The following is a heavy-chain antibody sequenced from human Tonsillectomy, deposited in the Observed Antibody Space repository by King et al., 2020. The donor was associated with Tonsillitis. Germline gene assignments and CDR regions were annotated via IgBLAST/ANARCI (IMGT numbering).Heavy chain of an antibody. J-gene: IGHJ4*02. Sequence: VQLVESGGGLVQPGGSLRLSCAASGFTFSSYAMSWVRQAPGKGLEWVSAIRGSGGSTYYADSVKGRFTISRDNSKNTLNLQMNSLRAEDTAVYYCAKDNIVVVVAATPRFDYWGQGTLVTVSS. CDR3: AKDNIVVVVAATPRFDY. CDR1: GFTFSSYA. V-gene: IGHV3-23*04. D-gene: IGHD2-15*01. CDR2: IRGSGGST.